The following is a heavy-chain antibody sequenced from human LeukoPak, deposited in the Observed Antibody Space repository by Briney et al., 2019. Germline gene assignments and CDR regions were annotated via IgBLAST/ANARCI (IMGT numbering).Heavy chain of an antibody. J-gene: IGHJ3*02. CDR1: GGSISSYY. V-gene: IGHV4-59*13. D-gene: IGHD5-18*01. CDR3: ARSDTVSDAFDI. Sequence: PSETLSLTCTVSGGSISSYYWSWIRQPPGKGLEWIAYIYYSGSTNYNPSLKSRVTISVDTSKNQFSLKLSSVTAADTAVYYCARSDTVSDAFDIWGQGTMVTVSS. CDR2: IYYSGST.